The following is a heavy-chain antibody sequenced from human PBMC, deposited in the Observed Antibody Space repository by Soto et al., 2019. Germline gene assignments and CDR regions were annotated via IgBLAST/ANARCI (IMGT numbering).Heavy chain of an antibody. J-gene: IGHJ4*02. CDR3: AKDAKYSSGWTPNY. D-gene: IGHD6-19*01. V-gene: IGHV3-33*06. CDR2: IWYDGSNK. CDR1: GFTFSSYG. Sequence: PGGSLRLSCAASGFTFSSYGMHWVRQAPGKGLEWVAVIWYDGSNKYYADSVKGRFTISRDNSKNTLYLQMNSLRAEDTAVYYCAKDAKYSSGWTPNYWGQGTLVTVSS.